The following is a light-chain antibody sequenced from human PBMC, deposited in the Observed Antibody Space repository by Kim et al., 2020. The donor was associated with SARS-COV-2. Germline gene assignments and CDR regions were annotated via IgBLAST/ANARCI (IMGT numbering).Light chain of an antibody. Sequence: QGGTIACTGGSSNIGAGYEVHWYQQLPGTAPKLLIYGSSNRPSGVPDRFSGSKSGTSASLAITGLQAEDEADYYCQSYDSSLSGYVFGTGTKVTVL. CDR3: QSYDSSLSGYV. V-gene: IGLV1-40*01. CDR2: GSS. J-gene: IGLJ1*01. CDR1: SSNIGAGYE.